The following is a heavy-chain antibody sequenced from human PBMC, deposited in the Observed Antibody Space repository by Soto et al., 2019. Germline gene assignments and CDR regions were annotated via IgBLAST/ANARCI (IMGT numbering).Heavy chain of an antibody. CDR2: IWYDGSNK. J-gene: IGHJ6*02. CDR3: ARVPVPVYSSGFIPDYGMDV. V-gene: IGHV3-33*01. CDR1: GFTFSSYG. D-gene: IGHD6-19*01. Sequence: QVQLVESGGGVVQPGRSLRLSCAASGFTFSSYGMHWVRQAPGKGLEWVAVIWYDGSNKYYADSVKGRFTISRDNSKNTLYLQMNSVRAVDTAVYYCARVPVPVYSSGFIPDYGMDVWGQGTTVTVSS.